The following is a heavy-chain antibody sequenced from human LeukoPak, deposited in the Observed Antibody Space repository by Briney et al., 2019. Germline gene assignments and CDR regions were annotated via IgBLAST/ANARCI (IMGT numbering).Heavy chain of an antibody. CDR1: GGSVSGYY. CDR2: VYYSGST. J-gene: IGHJ4*02. Sequence: ASETLSLTCVVSGGSVSGYYWGWIRQPPGRGLEWIGYVYYSGSTNYNPSFKSRITISVDTSRNQFSLQLSSVTAADTAVYYCARIHRYCSGGACYVLDNWGQGTLVAVSS. V-gene: IGHV4-59*02. CDR3: ARIHRYCSGGACYVLDN. D-gene: IGHD2-15*01.